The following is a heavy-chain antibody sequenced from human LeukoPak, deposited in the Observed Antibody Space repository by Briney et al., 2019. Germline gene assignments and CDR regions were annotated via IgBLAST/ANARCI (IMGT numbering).Heavy chain of an antibody. CDR3: AREGRQDYVYSDC. D-gene: IGHD4-17*01. CDR1: GDSISSYY. Sequence: SETLSLTCTVSGDSISSYYWSWIRQPPGKGLEWMGYINYSGNTNYNPSLKSRVTISVDTSKNQFSLRLTSVTAADTAVYYCAREGRQDYVYSDCWGQGTLVTVSS. J-gene: IGHJ4*02. V-gene: IGHV4-59*01. CDR2: INYSGNT.